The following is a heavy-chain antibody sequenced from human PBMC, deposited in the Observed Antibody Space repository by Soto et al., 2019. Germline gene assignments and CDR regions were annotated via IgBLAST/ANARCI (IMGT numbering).Heavy chain of an antibody. CDR3: ARDRGGSTGWFDP. Sequence: QVQLVQSGAEEKKPGASVKVSCKASGYTFTDYAVHWVRQAPGQRLEWMGWINAGNGDTKYSQKFQGRVTITRDTSASTLYKELRSLTCEDTAVYYCARDRGGSTGWFDPWGQGTLVTVSS. J-gene: IGHJ5*02. V-gene: IGHV1-3*05. CDR1: GYTFTDYA. CDR2: INAGNGDT. D-gene: IGHD3-16*01.